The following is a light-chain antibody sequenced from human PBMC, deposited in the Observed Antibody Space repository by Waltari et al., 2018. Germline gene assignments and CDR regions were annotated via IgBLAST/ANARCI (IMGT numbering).Light chain of an antibody. CDR3: EQYFSTPPYT. CDR2: ASS. J-gene: IGKJ2*01. V-gene: IGKV1-NL1*01. Sequence: DIQMTQSPSSLSASAGDRVTITCRASQGIRNSLAWYQQKPGKAPKLLLDASSTLESGVPSRFSGSGSATAYTLPISSLQPEDFATYYCEQYFSTPPYTFGQGTKLEI. CDR1: QGIRNS.